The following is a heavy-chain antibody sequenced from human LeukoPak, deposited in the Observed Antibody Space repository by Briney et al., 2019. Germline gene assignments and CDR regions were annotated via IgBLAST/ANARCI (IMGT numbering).Heavy chain of an antibody. CDR2: IKPGGSSI. J-gene: IGHJ4*02. CDR1: GFTFSSYW. D-gene: IGHD3-10*01. Sequence: GGSLRLSCAASGFTFSSYWMHWVRQVPGKGLVWVARIKPGGSSITYADSVKGRFTISRDNSKNTLYLQMNTLRAEDTAVYYCARDYGGGDSGSQFSMFDYWGQGALVTVSS. CDR3: ARDYGGGDSGSQFSMFDY. V-gene: IGHV3-74*01.